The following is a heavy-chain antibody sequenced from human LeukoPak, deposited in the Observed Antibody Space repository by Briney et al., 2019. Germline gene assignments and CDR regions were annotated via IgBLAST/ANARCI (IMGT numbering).Heavy chain of an antibody. CDR3: ARSDGAGATDY. CDR1: GGSFSGYY. J-gene: IGHJ4*02. CDR2: INHSGST. Sequence: PSETLSLTCAVYGGSFSGYYWSWIRRPPGKGLEWIGEINHSGSTNYNPSLKSRVTISVDTSKNQLSLKLSSVTAADAAVYYCARSDGAGATDYWGQGTLVTVSS. D-gene: IGHD1-26*01. V-gene: IGHV4-34*01.